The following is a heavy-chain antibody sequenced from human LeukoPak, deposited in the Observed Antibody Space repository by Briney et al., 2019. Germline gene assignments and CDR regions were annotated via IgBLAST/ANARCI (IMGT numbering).Heavy chain of an antibody. Sequence: SVKVSCKPSGGTFRSYAISWLRQAPGQGLEWMGGSIPTFGTAKYAHKGQGRVTMSTDESTSTAYMALSRLTSEDTAVYYCARQGGIPVFGMAQAGGAFDIWGQGKMVTVSS. J-gene: IGHJ3*02. CDR1: GGTFRSYA. D-gene: IGHD3-3*01. CDR2: SIPTFGTA. V-gene: IGHV1-69*05. CDR3: ARQGGIPVFGMAQAGGAFDI.